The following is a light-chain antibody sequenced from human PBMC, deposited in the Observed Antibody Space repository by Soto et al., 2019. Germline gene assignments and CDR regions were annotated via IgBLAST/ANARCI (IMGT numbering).Light chain of an antibody. CDR2: GAS. V-gene: IGKV3-20*01. CDR1: QSVTTK. CDR3: QQYGGSPIT. Sequence: IVLTQSPATLSLSPGERATLSCRASQSVTTKLAWYQHKPGQAPRLLISGASSRASGVPDRFSGSGSETDFTLIISRLQPEDFALYYCQQYGGSPITFGQGTRLEI. J-gene: IGKJ5*01.